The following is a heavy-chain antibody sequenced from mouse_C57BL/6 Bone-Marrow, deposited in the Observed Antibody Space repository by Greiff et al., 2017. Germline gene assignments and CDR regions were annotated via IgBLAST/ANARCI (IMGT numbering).Heavy chain of an antibody. Sequence: QVQLQQSGPELVKPGASVKISCKASGYAFSSSWMNWVKQRPGKGLEWIGRIYPGDGDTNYNGKFKGKATLTADKSSSTAYMTLSSLTSEDSAVYFCARCAVDYFDYWGQGTTLTVSS. V-gene: IGHV1-82*01. CDR3: ARCAVDYFDY. J-gene: IGHJ2*01. CDR2: IYPGDGDT. CDR1: GYAFSSSW.